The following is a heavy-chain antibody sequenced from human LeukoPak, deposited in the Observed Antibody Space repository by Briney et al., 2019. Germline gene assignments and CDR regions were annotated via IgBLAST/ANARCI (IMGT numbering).Heavy chain of an antibody. Sequence: PGGSLRLSCAASGFTFSSYWMSWVRQAPGKGLEWVANIKQDGSEKYYVDSVKGRFTISRDNAKNSLYLQMNSLRAEDTAVYYCARVLNRFGEILGVGYYFDYWGQGTLVTVSS. V-gene: IGHV3-7*01. J-gene: IGHJ4*02. CDR1: GFTFSSYW. CDR3: ARVLNRFGEILGVGYYFDY. CDR2: IKQDGSEK. D-gene: IGHD3-10*01.